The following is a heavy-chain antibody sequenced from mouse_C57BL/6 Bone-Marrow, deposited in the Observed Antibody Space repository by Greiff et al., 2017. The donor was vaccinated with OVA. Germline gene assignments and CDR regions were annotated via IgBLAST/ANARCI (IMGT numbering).Heavy chain of an antibody. CDR3: ARRRWLLPFAY. CDR1: GYTFTSYW. CDR2: IDPSDSYT. J-gene: IGHJ3*01. D-gene: IGHD2-3*01. Sequence: VQLQQSGAELVMPGASVKLSCKASGYTFTSYWMHWVKQRPGQGLEWIGEIDPSDSYTNYNQKFKGKSTLTVDKSSSTAYMQLSSLTSEDSAVYYCARRRWLLPFAYWGQGTLVTVSA. V-gene: IGHV1-69*01.